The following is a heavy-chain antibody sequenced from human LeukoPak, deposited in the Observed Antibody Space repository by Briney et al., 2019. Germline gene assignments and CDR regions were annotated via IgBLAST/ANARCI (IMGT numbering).Heavy chain of an antibody. CDR3: ARDFDSPMAFDI. CDR2: IYASGST. V-gene: IGHV4-61*02. CDR1: GGSITTDNYY. Sequence: TLSLTCTVSGGSITTDNYYWSWIRQPAGKGLEWIGRIYASGSTNYNPSLKSRITILVDTSKNQFSLRLSSVTAADTAVYYCARDFDSPMAFDIWGQGTMVTVSS. J-gene: IGHJ3*02. D-gene: IGHD3-9*01.